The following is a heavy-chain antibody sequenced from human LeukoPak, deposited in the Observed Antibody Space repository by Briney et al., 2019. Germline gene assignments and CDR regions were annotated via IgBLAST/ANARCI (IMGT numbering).Heavy chain of an antibody. J-gene: IGHJ4*02. CDR3: ARQGNSGYFSS. CDR2: INHSGST. D-gene: IGHD3-22*01. V-gene: IGHV4-34*01. Sequence: KPSETLSLTCAVYGGSFSGYYWSWIRQPPGKGLEWIGEINHSGSTYYNPSLKSRVTISVDTSKNQFSLKLSSVTAADTAVYYCARQGNSGYFSSWGQGTLVTVSS. CDR1: GGSFSGYY.